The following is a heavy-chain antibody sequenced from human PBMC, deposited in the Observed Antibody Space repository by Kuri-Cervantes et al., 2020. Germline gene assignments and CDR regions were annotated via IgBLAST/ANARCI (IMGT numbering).Heavy chain of an antibody. CDR2: ISSSSSYI. Sequence: GESLKISCAASGFTFSSYSMNWVRQAPGKGLEWVSSISSSSSYIYYADSVKGRFTISRDNAKNSLYLQMNSLRAEDTAVFYYAREYGGNHRYFDLWGRGTLVTVSS. J-gene: IGHJ2*01. CDR3: AREYGGNHRYFDL. CDR1: GFTFSSYS. D-gene: IGHD4-23*01. V-gene: IGHV3-21*01.